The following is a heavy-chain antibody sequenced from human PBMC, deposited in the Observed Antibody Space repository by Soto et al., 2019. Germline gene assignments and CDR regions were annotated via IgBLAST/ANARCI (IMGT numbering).Heavy chain of an antibody. CDR3: ARGGAVVVPGAVDRHNRFDP. Sequence: QVQLVQSGAEVKKPGSSVKVSCEASGGTFSSYSFSWVRQAPGQGLEWMGRVIPILGMANYAQKFQGRVTITADKSTSTVYMELSSLRSEDTAVYYCARGGAVVVPGAVDRHNRFDPWGQGTLVTVSS. D-gene: IGHD2-2*01. CDR1: GGTFSSYS. CDR2: VIPILGMA. V-gene: IGHV1-69*02. J-gene: IGHJ5*02.